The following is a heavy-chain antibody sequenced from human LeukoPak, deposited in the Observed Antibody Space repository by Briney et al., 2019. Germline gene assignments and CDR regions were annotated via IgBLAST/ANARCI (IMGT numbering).Heavy chain of an antibody. CDR2: IYNSGST. V-gene: IGHV4-59*01. CDR1: GGSISSSH. CDR3: ARDAGSGYYAFDY. D-gene: IGHD3-22*01. Sequence: PSETLSLTCTVSGGSISSSHWSWIRQPPGKGLEWIGYIYNSGSTNYNPSLKSRVTISVDTSKNQFSLNVSSVTAADTAVYYCARDAGSGYYAFDYWGQGTLVTVSS. J-gene: IGHJ4*02.